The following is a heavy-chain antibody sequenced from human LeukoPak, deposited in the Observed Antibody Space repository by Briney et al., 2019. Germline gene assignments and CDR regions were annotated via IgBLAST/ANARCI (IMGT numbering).Heavy chain of an antibody. Sequence: SSVKVSCKASGGTFSSYAISWVRQAPGQGLEWMGGIIPIFGTANYAQKFQGRVTINADESTSTAYMELSSLRSEDTAVYYCAGSTVTRLAEYFQHWGQGTLVTVSS. J-gene: IGHJ1*01. V-gene: IGHV1-69*01. CDR2: IIPIFGTA. D-gene: IGHD4-17*01. CDR3: AGSTVTRLAEYFQH. CDR1: GGTFSSYA.